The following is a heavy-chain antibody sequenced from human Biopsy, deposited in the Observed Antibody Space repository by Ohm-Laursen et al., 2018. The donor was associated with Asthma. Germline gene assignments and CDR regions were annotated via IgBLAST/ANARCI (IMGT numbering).Heavy chain of an antibody. CDR1: GFTFGDYC. CDR3: ARFKRGYSYGYAGVFDY. D-gene: IGHD5-18*01. CDR2: IKHDGSEK. Sequence: SLRLSCTASGFTFGDYCMSWVRQVPGQGLEWVANIKHDGSEKNHVDSLKGRFTISRDNAKNSLYLQMNSLRDGDTAVYYCARFKRGYSYGYAGVFDYWGQGTLVTVSS. J-gene: IGHJ4*02. V-gene: IGHV3-7*01.